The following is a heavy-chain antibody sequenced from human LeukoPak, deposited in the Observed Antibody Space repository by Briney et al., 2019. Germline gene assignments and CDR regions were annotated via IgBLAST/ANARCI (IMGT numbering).Heavy chain of an antibody. Sequence: SETLSLTCTVSGGSITSYYRSWIRQSPGKGLEWIVFMYYSGTTNYNASLKSRVTISLGMSKNQFSLKPSSVTAADTAVYYCARLPMAVTPHVGYWGQGTLVTVSS. CDR3: ARLPMAVTPHVGY. D-gene: IGHD2-21*02. CDR2: MYYSGTT. CDR1: GGSITSYY. V-gene: IGHV4-59*01. J-gene: IGHJ4*02.